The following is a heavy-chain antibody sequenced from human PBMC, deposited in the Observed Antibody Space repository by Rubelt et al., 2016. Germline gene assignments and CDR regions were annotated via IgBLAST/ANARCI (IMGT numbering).Heavy chain of an antibody. CDR1: GFTFSDHC. V-gene: IGHV3-7*03. J-gene: IGHJ5*02. Sequence: GGSLRLSCAASGFTFSDHCMSWVRQAPGKGLEWVANINQDGSEKKYVDSVKGRFTISRDNAKNSLFLQMSSLRAEDTAVYYCARNLNWFDLWGQGTLVTVSS. CDR3: ARNLNWFDL. CDR2: INQDGSEK.